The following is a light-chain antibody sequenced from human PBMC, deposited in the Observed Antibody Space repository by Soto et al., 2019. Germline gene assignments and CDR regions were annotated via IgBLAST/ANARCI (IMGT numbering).Light chain of an antibody. CDR3: QQYGSSPPYT. Sequence: EVVLTQSPGTLSLSPGERATLSCRASQSVTNKYLAWYQQKTGQAPRLLIFGSSARATGIPDRFSGGGSGNDFSLTISRLEPEDFAVYYCQQYGSSPPYTFGQGTKLEI. CDR1: QSVTNKY. CDR2: GSS. J-gene: IGKJ2*01. V-gene: IGKV3-20*01.